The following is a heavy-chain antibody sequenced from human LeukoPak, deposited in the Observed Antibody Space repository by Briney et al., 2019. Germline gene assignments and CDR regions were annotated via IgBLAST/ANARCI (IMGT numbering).Heavy chain of an antibody. J-gene: IGHJ3*02. CDR3: ARGRLYISDAFDI. CDR2: INHSGST. Sequence: PSETLSLTCAVYGGSFSGYYWSWIRQPPGKGLEWIGEINHSGSTNYNPSLKSRVTISVDTSKNQFSLKLSPVTAADTAVYYCARGRLYISDAFDIWGQGTMVTVSS. D-gene: IGHD2-2*02. V-gene: IGHV4-34*01. CDR1: GGSFSGYY.